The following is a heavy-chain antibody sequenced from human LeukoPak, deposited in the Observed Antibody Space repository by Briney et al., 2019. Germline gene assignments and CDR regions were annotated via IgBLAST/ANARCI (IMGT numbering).Heavy chain of an antibody. CDR3: ARQPTWAFPNFAY. D-gene: IGHD1-26*01. Sequence: GGSLRLSCAAPGFTFSSYAMSWVRQARGKGLEWVSVINDSGGSTYYADSVKSRFTISRDNSKNTLYLQMNGLRAEDTAVYYCARQPTWAFPNFAYWGQGTLVTVSS. J-gene: IGHJ4*02. CDR2: INDSGGST. CDR1: GFTFSSYA. V-gene: IGHV3-23*01.